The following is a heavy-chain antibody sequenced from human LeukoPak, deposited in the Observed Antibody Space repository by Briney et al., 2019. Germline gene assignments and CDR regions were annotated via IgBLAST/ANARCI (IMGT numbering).Heavy chain of an antibody. V-gene: IGHV3-23*01. Sequence: PGGSLRLSCAATGFTFGSYAMSWVRQAPGKGLEWVSASSGSGGSTYYADSVKGRFTISRDNSKNTLYLQMNSLRAQDTALNYCAKDSTSTNCYVDYWRQGPLVTVPS. CDR1: GFTFGSYA. CDR3: AKDSTSTNCYVDY. D-gene: IGHD2-2*01. J-gene: IGHJ4*02. CDR2: SSGSGGST.